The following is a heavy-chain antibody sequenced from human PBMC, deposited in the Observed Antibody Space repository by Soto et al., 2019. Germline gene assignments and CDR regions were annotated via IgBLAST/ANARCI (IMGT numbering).Heavy chain of an antibody. CDR1: GFTFSSYA. J-gene: IGHJ1*01. CDR2: ISYDGSNK. CDR3: ARGSRGYYGSGSYDEYFQH. D-gene: IGHD3-10*01. V-gene: IGHV3-30-3*01. Sequence: GGSLRLSCAASGFTFSSYAMHWVRQAPGKGLEWVAVISYDGSNKYYADSVKGRFTISRDNSKNTLYLQMNSLRAEDTAVYYCARGSRGYYGSGSYDEYFQHWGQGTLVTVSS.